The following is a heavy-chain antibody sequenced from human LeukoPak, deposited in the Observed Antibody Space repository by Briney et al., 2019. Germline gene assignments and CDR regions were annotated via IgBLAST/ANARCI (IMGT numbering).Heavy chain of an antibody. V-gene: IGHV3-21*01. CDR2: ISSSSGYI. CDR3: ARQETSSYNGAFDI. J-gene: IGHJ3*02. D-gene: IGHD1-26*01. CDR1: GFTFGTYS. Sequence: GGSLRLSCAASGFTFGTYSVNWVRQAPGKGLEWVSSISSSSGYIYYADSVKGRFTISRDNAKNSLYLQMNSLRADDTAVYHCARQETSSYNGAFDIWGQGTMVTVSS.